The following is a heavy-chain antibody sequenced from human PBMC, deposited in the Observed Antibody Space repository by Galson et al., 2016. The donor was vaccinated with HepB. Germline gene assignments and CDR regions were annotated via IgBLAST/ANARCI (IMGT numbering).Heavy chain of an antibody. Sequence: SLRLSCAASGFTFSTYYMTWVRQPPGKGLEWVAGIKQDGSEKYYVDSGKGRFTISRDNAKNSLYVQMDSLRAEDTAVYFCARKRFCSSATCYVGDAFHIGGQGTMVTVSS. J-gene: IGHJ3*02. CDR1: GFTFSTYY. D-gene: IGHD2-2*01. CDR2: IKQDGSEK. V-gene: IGHV3-7*05. CDR3: ARKRFCSSATCYVGDAFHI.